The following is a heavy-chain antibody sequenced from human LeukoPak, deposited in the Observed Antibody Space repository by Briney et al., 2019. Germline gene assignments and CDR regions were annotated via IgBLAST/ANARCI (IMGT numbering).Heavy chain of an antibody. D-gene: IGHD3-10*01. Sequence: QPGGSLRLSCVASGFTFSSYWMHWVRQDPRKGLVWVSRINGDGRNINYADSVRGRFTISRDNAKNTLYLQMNSLRAEDTAVYYCARDLWFGEILNDAFETWGQGTMVTVSS. CDR3: ARDLWFGEILNDAFET. J-gene: IGHJ3*02. CDR2: INGDGRNI. CDR1: GFTFSSYW. V-gene: IGHV3-74*01.